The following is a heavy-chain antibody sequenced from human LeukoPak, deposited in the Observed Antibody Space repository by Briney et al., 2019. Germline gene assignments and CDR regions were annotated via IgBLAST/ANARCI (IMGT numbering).Heavy chain of an antibody. D-gene: IGHD3-10*01. Sequence: PGGSLRLSCAASGFTFSSYSMNWVRQAPGKGLEWVSYISSSSSTIYYADSVKGRFTISRDNAKNSLYLQMNSLRAEDTAVYYCASCQPPGSYYYYYYMDVWGKGTTVTVSS. CDR2: ISSSSSTI. J-gene: IGHJ6*03. CDR3: ASCQPPGSYYYYYYMDV. V-gene: IGHV3-48*04. CDR1: GFTFSSYS.